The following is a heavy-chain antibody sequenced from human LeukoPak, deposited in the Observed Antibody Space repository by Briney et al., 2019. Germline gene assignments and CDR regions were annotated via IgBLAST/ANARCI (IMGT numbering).Heavy chain of an antibody. CDR1: GGSISSGDYY. Sequence: SQTLSLTCTVSGGSISSGDYYWSWIRQPPGKGLEWFGYIYYSGSTYYNPSLKSRVTISVDTSKNQFSLKLSSVSAADTAVYYCARIENSFWSGSYYFDYWGQGTLVTVSS. CDR2: IYYSGST. J-gene: IGHJ4*02. D-gene: IGHD3-3*01. CDR3: ARIENSFWSGSYYFDY. V-gene: IGHV4-30-4*08.